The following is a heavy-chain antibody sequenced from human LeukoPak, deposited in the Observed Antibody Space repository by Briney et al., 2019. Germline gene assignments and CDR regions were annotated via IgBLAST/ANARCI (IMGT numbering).Heavy chain of an antibody. D-gene: IGHD6-19*01. Sequence: GSLRLSCAASGFTLSSYAMSWVRQAPGKGLEWVSAISGSGGSTYYADSVKGRFTISRDNSKNTLYLQMDSLRAEDTAVYYCALRTFSSGWSFDIWGQGTMVTVSS. CDR2: ISGSGGST. J-gene: IGHJ3*02. CDR1: GFTLSSYA. CDR3: ALRTFSSGWSFDI. V-gene: IGHV3-23*01.